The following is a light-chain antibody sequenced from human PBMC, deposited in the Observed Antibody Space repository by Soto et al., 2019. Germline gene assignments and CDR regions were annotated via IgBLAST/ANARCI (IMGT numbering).Light chain of an antibody. CDR3: RQYYNFSWT. CDR1: QDIRND. J-gene: IGKJ1*01. CDR2: AAF. V-gene: IGKV1-6*01. Sequence: AIQMTQSPSSLSASVGDRVTITCRASQDIRNDLAWYQHKPGQAPHLQIFAAFNLQSGVPSRFSGGGSGTHFTLTISSLQPDGCATYYFRQYYNFSWTFNQLTKV.